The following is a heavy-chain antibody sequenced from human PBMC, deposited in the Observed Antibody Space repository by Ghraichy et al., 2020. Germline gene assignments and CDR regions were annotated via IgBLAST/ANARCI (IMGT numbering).Heavy chain of an antibody. J-gene: IGHJ4*02. D-gene: IGHD4-17*01. V-gene: IGHV3-33*01. Sequence: GGSLRLSCAASGFTFSSYGMHWVRQAPGKGLEWVAVIWYDGSYKYYADSVKGRFTISRDNSKNTLYLQMNSLRAEDTAVYYCARDLSYGDYDYWGQGTLVTVSS. CDR3: ARDLSYGDYDY. CDR2: IWYDGSYK. CDR1: GFTFSSYG.